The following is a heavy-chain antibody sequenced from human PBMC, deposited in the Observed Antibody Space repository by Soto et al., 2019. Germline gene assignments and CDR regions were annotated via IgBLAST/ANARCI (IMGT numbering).Heavy chain of an antibody. J-gene: IGHJ4*02. CDR3: AGSMIAVGGVIVGGADY. V-gene: IGHV3-21*01. D-gene: IGHD3-16*02. Sequence: EVQLVESGGGLVKPGGSLRLSCAASGFTFSSYSMNWVRQAPGKGLEWVSSISSSSSYIYYADSVKGRFTISRDNAKNSLYLQMNSLRGEDPSVDYGAGSMIAVGGVIVGGADYWGQGTLVTVSS. CDR2: ISSSSSYI. CDR1: GFTFSSYS.